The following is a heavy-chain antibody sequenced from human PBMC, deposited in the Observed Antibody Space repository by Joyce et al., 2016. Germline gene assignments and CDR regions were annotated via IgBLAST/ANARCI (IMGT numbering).Heavy chain of an antibody. Sequence: QVQLVQSGSELKKPGASVKFSCKASEYTFTTYAMNWVLQAPGRGLEWMGWINTNTGHPTYERGLTGLFVFSLDASASTAYLQITSLKPDDTALYYCASDFSNYAYWGQGTLVTVSS. CDR2: INTNTGHP. V-gene: IGHV7-4-1*02. CDR1: EYTFTTYA. J-gene: IGHJ4*02. CDR3: ASDFSNYAY. D-gene: IGHD4-11*01.